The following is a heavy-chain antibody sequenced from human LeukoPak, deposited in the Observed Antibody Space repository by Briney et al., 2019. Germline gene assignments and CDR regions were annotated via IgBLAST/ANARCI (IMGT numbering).Heavy chain of an antibody. D-gene: IGHD2-2*01. CDR2: ISYDGSNK. Sequence: GGSLRLSCAASGFTFSSYAMHWVRQAPGKGLEWVAVISYDGSNKYYADSVKGRFTISRDNSKNTLYLQMNSLRAEDTAVYYCAREKYQLLLKGGPFDYWGQGTLVTVSS. J-gene: IGHJ4*02. CDR1: GFTFSSYA. V-gene: IGHV3-30-3*01. CDR3: AREKYQLLLKGGPFDY.